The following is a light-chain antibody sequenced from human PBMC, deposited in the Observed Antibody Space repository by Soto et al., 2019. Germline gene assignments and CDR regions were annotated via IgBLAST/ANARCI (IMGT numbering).Light chain of an antibody. Sequence: EIVLTQSPGTLTLSPGERATLSCRASQSVSSSYLAWYQQKPGQAPRLLIYGASSRATGIPDRFSGRGSGTDFTLTISRLGHEDFAVYYCQQYGSSPLTFGGGTK. V-gene: IGKV3-20*01. CDR3: QQYGSSPLT. J-gene: IGKJ4*01. CDR2: GAS. CDR1: QSVSSSY.